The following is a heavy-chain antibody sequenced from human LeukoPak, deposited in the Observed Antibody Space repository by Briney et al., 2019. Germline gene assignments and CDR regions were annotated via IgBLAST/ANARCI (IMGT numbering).Heavy chain of an antibody. CDR3: ALWQSSNSNYMRAFDI. J-gene: IGHJ3*02. Sequence: ASVKVSCKASDYTFTSYGISWVRQAPGQGLEWMGWISAYNGDTNYAQKLQGRVTMTTDISTSTAYMELSTLRSDDTAVYYCALWQSSNSNYMRAFDIWGQGTMVTVSS. V-gene: IGHV1-18*01. CDR2: ISAYNGDT. CDR1: DYTFTSYG. D-gene: IGHD4-11*01.